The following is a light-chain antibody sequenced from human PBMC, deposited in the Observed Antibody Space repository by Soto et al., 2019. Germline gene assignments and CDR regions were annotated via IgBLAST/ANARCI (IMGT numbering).Light chain of an antibody. J-gene: IGKJ1*01. CDR3: QQYDTYWT. V-gene: IGKV1-8*01. CDR2: DAS. CDR1: QGLGSA. Sequence: QSPPSLSASTGDRVTITCRASQGLGSALAWYQQKPGKAPNVLIYDASTLQSGVPSRFSGSGSGTEFTLTISSLQPDDFATYYCQQYDTYWTFGQGTKVDIK.